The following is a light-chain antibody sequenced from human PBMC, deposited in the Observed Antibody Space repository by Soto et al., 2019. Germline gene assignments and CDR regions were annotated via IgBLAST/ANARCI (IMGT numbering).Light chain of an antibody. Sequence: QAVVTQEPSLTVSPGGTVTLTCGSSTGAVTSGHSPFWFQQKPGQAPRTLISDSSNRLSWTPTRFSGSLLGGKAALTLSGVQPEDEADYYCLLSYTAAYWVFGGGTKLTVL. V-gene: IGLV7-46*01. CDR1: TGAVTSGHS. CDR3: LLSYTAAYWV. CDR2: DSS. J-gene: IGLJ3*02.